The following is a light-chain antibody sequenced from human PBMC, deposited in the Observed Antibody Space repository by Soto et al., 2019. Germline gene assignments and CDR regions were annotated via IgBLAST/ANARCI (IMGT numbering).Light chain of an antibody. Sequence: QSALTQPASVSGSPGQSITISFTGTSSDVGNFVSWYRQHPGKAPKLMIYDVSSRTSGISDRFSGSKSGNTASLTISGLQSEDGADYYCCRYTGTTYTWVFGGGTKLTVL. CDR3: CRYTGTTYTWV. V-gene: IGLV2-14*01. J-gene: IGLJ3*02. CDR1: SSDVGNF. CDR2: DVS.